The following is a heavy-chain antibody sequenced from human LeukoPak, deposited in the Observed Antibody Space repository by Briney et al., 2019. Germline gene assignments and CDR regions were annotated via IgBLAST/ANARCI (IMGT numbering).Heavy chain of an antibody. D-gene: IGHD5-18*01. CDR3: ARSRGRNTAMVTFFDY. Sequence: SETLSLTCTVSGGSISSYYRSWIRQPPGKGLEWIGYIYYSGSTNYNPSLKSRVTISVDTSKNQFSLKLSSVTAADTAVYYCARSRGRNTAMVTFFDYWGQGTLVTVSS. CDR1: GGSISSYY. CDR2: IYYSGST. J-gene: IGHJ4*02. V-gene: IGHV4-59*01.